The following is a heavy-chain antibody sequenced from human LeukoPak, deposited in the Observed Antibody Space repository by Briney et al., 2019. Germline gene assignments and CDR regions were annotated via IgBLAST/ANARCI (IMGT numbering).Heavy chain of an antibody. D-gene: IGHD3-10*01. V-gene: IGHV3-23*01. Sequence: GGSPRLSCAASGFTFSSYAMSWVRQAPGKGLEWVSAISGSGGSTDYADSGKGRFTISRDNSKNTLYLQMNSLRAEDTAVYYCANYYGSGSYFGYWGQGTLVTVSS. CDR3: ANYYGSGSYFGY. CDR1: GFTFSSYA. CDR2: ISGSGGST. J-gene: IGHJ4*02.